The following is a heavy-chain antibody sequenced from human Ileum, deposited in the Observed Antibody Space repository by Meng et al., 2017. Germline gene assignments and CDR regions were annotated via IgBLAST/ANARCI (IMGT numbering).Heavy chain of an antibody. CDR1: GGSIGSAAYY. D-gene: IGHD2-2*01. J-gene: IGHJ4*02. V-gene: IGHV4-31*03. Sequence: QVQLQESGPGLVKVSQTLSLTCTVSGGSIGSAAYYWTWIRQHPAKGLEWIGYIHYTGSTSYNPSLESRTSTSIDTSNNQFSLKVTSVTAADTVVYYCARGVSAAGLFDNWGPGTLVTVSS. CDR2: IHYTGST. CDR3: ARGVSAAGLFDN.